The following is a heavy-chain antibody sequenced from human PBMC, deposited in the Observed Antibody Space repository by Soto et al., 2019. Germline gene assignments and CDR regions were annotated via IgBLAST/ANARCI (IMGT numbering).Heavy chain of an antibody. Sequence: PGGSLRLSCAASGFTFGNYAMSWVRQAPGKGLECVASISGSGSGTYYADSVKGRFAISRDNSKNTLYLQMNSLRAEDTAVYYCAKFEDDSGSWHRGQGTLVTVSS. V-gene: IGHV3-23*01. D-gene: IGHD3-22*01. CDR3: AKFEDDSGSWH. CDR1: GFTFGNYA. J-gene: IGHJ4*02. CDR2: ISGSGSGT.